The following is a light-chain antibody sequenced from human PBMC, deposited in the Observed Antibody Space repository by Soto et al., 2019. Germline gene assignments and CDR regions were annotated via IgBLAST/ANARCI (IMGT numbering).Light chain of an antibody. CDR2: AVS. Sequence: QSVLTQPASVSGSPGQWVTISCTGTSSDVGGYNYVSWYQQHAGNAPKLMIYAVSNRPSGGSNRFSGSKPGNTATLAISGLQAEDEADYYCCSYTVSGTYVFGTGTKVTVL. V-gene: IGLV2-14*01. CDR1: SSDVGGYNY. CDR3: CSYTVSGTYV. J-gene: IGLJ1*01.